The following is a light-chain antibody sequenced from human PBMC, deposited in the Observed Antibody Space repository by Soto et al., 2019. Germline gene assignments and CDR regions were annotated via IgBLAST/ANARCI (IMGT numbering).Light chain of an antibody. CDR1: QSLSRY. CDR2: DAS. CDR3: QQRSHWQGT. J-gene: IGKJ3*01. V-gene: IGKV3-11*01. Sequence: EIVLTQSPATLSLSPGERATLSCRASQSLSRYLAWYQQIPGQAPRLLIYDASKRATGVPARVSGSGSGTDFTLIISSLEPEDFAVYYCQQRSHWQGTFGPGTKVDIK.